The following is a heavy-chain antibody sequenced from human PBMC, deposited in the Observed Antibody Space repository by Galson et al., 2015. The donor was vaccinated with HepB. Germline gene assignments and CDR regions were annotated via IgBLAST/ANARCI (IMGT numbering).Heavy chain of an antibody. V-gene: IGHV2-70*11. CDR3: ARIPYSGSYGAFDI. D-gene: IGHD1-26*01. Sequence: ALVKPTQTLTLTCTFSGFSLSTSGMCVSWIRQPPGKALEWLARIDWDDDKYYSTSLKTRLTISKDTSKNQVVLTMTNMDPVDTATYYCARIPYSGSYGAFDIWGQGTMVTVSS. J-gene: IGHJ3*02. CDR2: IDWDDDK. CDR1: GFSLSTSGMC.